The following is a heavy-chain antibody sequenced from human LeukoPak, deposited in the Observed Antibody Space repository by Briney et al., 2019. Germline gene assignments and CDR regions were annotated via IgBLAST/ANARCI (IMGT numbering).Heavy chain of an antibody. Sequence: ASVKVSCKASGGTFSSYGISWVRQAPGQGLEWMGGIIPIFGTANYAQKFQGRVTITADKSTSTAYMELSSLRSEDTAVYYCARGRPTTSKAAAGLNGFAPWGREPLFTVSP. D-gene: IGHD6-25*01. CDR2: IIPIFGTA. V-gene: IGHV1-69*06. J-gene: IGHJ5*02. CDR1: GGTFSSYG. CDR3: ARGRPTTSKAAAGLNGFAP.